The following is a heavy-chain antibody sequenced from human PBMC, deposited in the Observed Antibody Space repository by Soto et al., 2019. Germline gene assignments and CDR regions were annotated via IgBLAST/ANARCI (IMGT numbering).Heavy chain of an antibody. CDR3: ARAYGGYADY. J-gene: IGHJ4*02. CDR2: IYYSGST. V-gene: IGHV4-59*01. CDR1: GGSISSYY. D-gene: IGHD5-12*01. Sequence: AETLSLTCTVSGGSISSYYWSWIRQPPGKGLEWIGYIYYSGSTNYNPSLKSRVTISVDTSKNQFSLKLSSVTAADTAVYYCARAYGGYADYWGQGALVTVSS.